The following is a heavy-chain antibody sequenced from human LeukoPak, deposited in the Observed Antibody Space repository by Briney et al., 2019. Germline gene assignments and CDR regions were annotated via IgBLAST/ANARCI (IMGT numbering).Heavy chain of an antibody. CDR2: INPYSGGT. V-gene: IGHV1-2*02. CDR3: ARDTYTSSWYHDAFDI. Sequence: GASVKVSCKTSGYSFTSFFLNWVRQAPGQGLEWMGWINPYSGGTNSAQKFQGRVTMTRDTSISTAYMELSRLRSDDTAVYYCARDTYTSSWYHDAFDIWGQGTMVTVSS. CDR1: GYSFTSFF. D-gene: IGHD6-13*01. J-gene: IGHJ3*02.